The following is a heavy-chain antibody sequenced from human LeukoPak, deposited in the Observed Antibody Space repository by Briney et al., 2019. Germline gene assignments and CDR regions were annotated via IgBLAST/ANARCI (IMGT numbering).Heavy chain of an antibody. V-gene: IGHV5-51*01. CDR3: AIMSDYSSSPFEY. CDR2: IYPGDSDT. J-gene: IGHJ4*02. D-gene: IGHD6-6*01. CDR1: GYTFTSYW. Sequence: GESLKISCKGSGYTFTSYWIGWVRQMPGKGLEWMGIIYPGDSDTGYRPSFQGQVTISADKSISTAYLQWSSLKASDTAMYYCAIMSDYSSSPFEYWGQGTLVTVSS.